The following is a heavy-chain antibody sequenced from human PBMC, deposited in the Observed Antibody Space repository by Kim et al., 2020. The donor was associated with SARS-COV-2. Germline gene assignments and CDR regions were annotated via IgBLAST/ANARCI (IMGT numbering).Heavy chain of an antibody. V-gene: IGHV2-70*01. D-gene: IGHD3-10*01. J-gene: IGHJ6*02. CDR1: GFSLSTSGMC. CDR3: ARIRSQVWFGQNYYYYGMDV. CDR2: IDWDDDK. Sequence: SGPTLVNPTQTLTLTCTFSGFSLSTSGMCVSWIRQPPGKALEWLALIDWDDDKYYSTSLKTRLTISKDTSKNQVVLTMTNMDPVDTATYYCARIRSQVWFGQNYYYYGMDVWGQGTTVTVSS.